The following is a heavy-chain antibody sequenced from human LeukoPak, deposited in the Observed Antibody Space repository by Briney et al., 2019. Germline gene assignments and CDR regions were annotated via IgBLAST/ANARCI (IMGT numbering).Heavy chain of an antibody. CDR1: GGSISSYY. CDR3: ARDGDYYGSGSYYNWFDP. J-gene: IGHJ5*02. Sequence: SETLSLTCTVSGGSISSYYSSWIRQPPGKGLEWIGYIYYSGSTNYNPSLKSRVTISVDTSKNQFSLKLSSVTAADTAVYYCARDGDYYGSGSYYNWFDPWGQGTLVTVSS. D-gene: IGHD3-10*01. V-gene: IGHV4-59*01. CDR2: IYYSGST.